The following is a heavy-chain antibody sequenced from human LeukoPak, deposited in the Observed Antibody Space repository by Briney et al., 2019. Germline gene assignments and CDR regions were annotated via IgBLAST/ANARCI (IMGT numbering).Heavy chain of an antibody. CDR1: GGSISSGGYY. Sequence: PSQTLSLTCTVSGGSISSGGYYWSWIRQHPEKGLEWIGYIYYSGSTYYNPSLKSRVTISVDTSKNQFSLKLSSVTAADTAVYYCARTVRKPYYFDYWGQGTLVTVSS. CDR3: ARTVRKPYYFDY. D-gene: IGHD4-11*01. V-gene: IGHV4-31*03. CDR2: IYYSGST. J-gene: IGHJ4*02.